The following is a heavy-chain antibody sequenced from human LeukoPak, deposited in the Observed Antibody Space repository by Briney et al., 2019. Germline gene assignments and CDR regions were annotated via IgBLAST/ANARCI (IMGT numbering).Heavy chain of an antibody. CDR3: AKDRRLPWDYFDS. V-gene: IGHV3-23*01. J-gene: IGHJ4*02. CDR2: IDGSGGST. D-gene: IGHD5-12*01. Sequence: GGSLRLTCAASGFTFSSYAMSWFRQAPGRGLEWVSAIDGSGGSTYYADSVRGRFTISRDNSKNTLYLQMHSLRAEDTAIYYCAKDRRLPWDYFDSWGQGTQVTVSS. CDR1: GFTFSSYA.